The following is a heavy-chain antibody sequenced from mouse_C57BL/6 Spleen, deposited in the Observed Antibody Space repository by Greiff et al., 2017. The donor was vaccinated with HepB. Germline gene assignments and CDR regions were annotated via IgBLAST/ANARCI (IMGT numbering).Heavy chain of an antibody. V-gene: IGHV1-22*01. D-gene: IGHD1-1*01. J-gene: IGHJ2*01. CDR1: GYTFTDYN. Sequence: EVQLQQSGPELVKPGASVKMSCKASGYTFTDYNMHWVKQSHGKGLEWIGYINPNNGGTSYDQKFKGKATMTVNKSSSTAYMELRSLTSEDSAVYYCAREPFYYSGSSYGYWGQGTTLTVSS. CDR3: AREPFYYSGSSYGY. CDR2: INPNNGGT.